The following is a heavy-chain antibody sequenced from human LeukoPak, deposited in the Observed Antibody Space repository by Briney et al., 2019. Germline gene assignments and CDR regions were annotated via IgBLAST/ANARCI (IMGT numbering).Heavy chain of an antibody. V-gene: IGHV4-34*01. CDR1: GGSFSGYY. J-gene: IGHJ3*01. D-gene: IGHD5-12*01. Sequence: SETLSLTCAVYGGSFSGYYWSWIRQPPGKGLEWIGEINHSGSTNYNPSLKSRVTISVDTSKNQFSLKLSSVTAADTAVYYCARVEMATIDAFDFWGQGTMVTVSS. CDR3: ARVEMATIDAFDF. CDR2: INHSGST.